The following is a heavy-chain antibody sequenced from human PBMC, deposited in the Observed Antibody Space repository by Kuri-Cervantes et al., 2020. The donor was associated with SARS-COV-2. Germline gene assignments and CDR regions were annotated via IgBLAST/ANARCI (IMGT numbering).Heavy chain of an antibody. J-gene: IGHJ6*02. D-gene: IGHD5-18*01. CDR3: ARDQLDTAMVTDGMDV. CDR1: GGTFSSYT. CDR2: IIPILGIA. V-gene: IGHV1-69*04. Sequence: KVSCKASGGTFSSYTISWVRQAPGQGLEWMGRIIPILGIANYAQKFQGRVTITADKSTSTAYMELSSLRSEDTAVYYCARDQLDTAMVTDGMDVWGQGTTVTVSS.